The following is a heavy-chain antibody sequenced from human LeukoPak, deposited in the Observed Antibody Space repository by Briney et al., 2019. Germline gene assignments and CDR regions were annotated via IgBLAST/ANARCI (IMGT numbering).Heavy chain of an antibody. CDR1: GFTFSTYG. V-gene: IGHV3-33*03. Sequence: GGSLRLSCAASGFTFSTYGMHWVRQAPGKGLEWVAVIWYDGSNKYHADSVKGRFAISRDNSKNTLYLQMNSLRAGDTAVYYCAKGDSGSYGALDIWGQGTMVTVSS. CDR2: IWYDGSNK. J-gene: IGHJ3*02. D-gene: IGHD1-26*01. CDR3: AKGDSGSYGALDI.